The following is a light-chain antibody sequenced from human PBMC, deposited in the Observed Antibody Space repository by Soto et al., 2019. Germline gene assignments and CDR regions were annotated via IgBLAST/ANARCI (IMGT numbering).Light chain of an antibody. CDR3: QQYNHWPPYP. V-gene: IGKV3-15*01. Sequence: EIVMTQSPATLSVSPGERATLSCRASQSVSSNLAWYQQKPGQAPRLLIYGASTRATGIPARSSGSGSGTEFTLTISSLQSEDFAFYYCQQYNHWPPYPFGQGTKVDIK. CDR2: GAS. CDR1: QSVSSN. J-gene: IGKJ2*01.